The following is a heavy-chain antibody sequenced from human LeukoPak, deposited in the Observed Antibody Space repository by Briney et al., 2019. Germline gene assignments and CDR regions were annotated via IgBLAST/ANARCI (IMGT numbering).Heavy chain of an antibody. CDR3: ARSTRPEYDSSGYSFDY. Sequence: GASVKVSCKASGYIFTSYYMHWVRQAPGQGLEWMGIINPSGGTTSYAQKFQGRVTMTRDTSTSTVYMELSSLRSEDTAVYYCARSTRPEYDSSGYSFDYWGQGTLVTVSS. J-gene: IGHJ4*02. V-gene: IGHV1-46*01. CDR2: INPSGGTT. D-gene: IGHD3-22*01. CDR1: GYIFTSYY.